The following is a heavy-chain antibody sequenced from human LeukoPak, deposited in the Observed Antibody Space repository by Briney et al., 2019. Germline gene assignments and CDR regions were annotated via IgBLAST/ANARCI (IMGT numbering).Heavy chain of an antibody. CDR3: TRVTSWRTGFDY. CDR2: IIWNSDDR. V-gene: IGHV3-9*01. D-gene: IGHD1-1*01. CDR1: GFRFEDYG. Sequence: GGSLRLSCGASGFRFEDYGMYWVRQAPGKGLEWVQGIIWNSDDRSYADSVKGRFTISRDNAKNCLYLQMNSLTVEDTALYYCTRVTSWRTGFDYWGQGTLVTVSS. J-gene: IGHJ4*02.